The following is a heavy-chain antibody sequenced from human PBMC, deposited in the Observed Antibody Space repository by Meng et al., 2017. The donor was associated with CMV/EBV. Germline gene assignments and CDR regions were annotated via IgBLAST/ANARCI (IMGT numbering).Heavy chain of an antibody. V-gene: IGHV4-61*01. CDR1: SSGSYY. D-gene: IGHD2-2*01. J-gene: IGHJ5*02. CDR3: ARVRGDIVVVPATNWFDP. CDR2: IYYSGST. Sequence: SSGSYYWGWIRQPPGKGLEWIGYIYYSGSTNYNPSLKSRVTISVDTSKNQFSLKLSSVTAADTAVYYCARVRGDIVVVPATNWFDPWGQGTLVTVSS.